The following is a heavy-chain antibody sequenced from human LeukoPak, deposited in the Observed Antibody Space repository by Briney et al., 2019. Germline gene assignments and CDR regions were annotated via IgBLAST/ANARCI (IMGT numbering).Heavy chain of an antibody. Sequence: SETLSLTCTVSGGSITNYYWTWIRQPPGKGLEWIGYIHYSGSTNYNPSLKSRVTISVDTSKNQFSLKLSSATAADTAVYYCAGQDSSGYNWFDPWGQGTLVTVSS. CDR2: IHYSGST. D-gene: IGHD6-19*01. V-gene: IGHV4-59*01. CDR3: AGQDSSGYNWFDP. CDR1: GGSITNYY. J-gene: IGHJ5*02.